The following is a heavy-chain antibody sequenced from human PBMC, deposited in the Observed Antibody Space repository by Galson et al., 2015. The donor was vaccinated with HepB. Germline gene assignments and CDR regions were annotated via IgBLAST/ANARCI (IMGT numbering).Heavy chain of an antibody. CDR3: ARKYCSGGSCYELDY. D-gene: IGHD2-15*01. V-gene: IGHV3-74*01. Sequence: SLRLSCAASGFTFSSYWMHWVRQAPGKGLVWVSRINSDGSSTSYADSVKGRFTISRDNAKNTLYLQMNSLRAEDTAVYYCARKYCSGGSCYELDYWGQGTLVTVSS. CDR1: GFTFSSYW. J-gene: IGHJ4*02. CDR2: INSDGSST.